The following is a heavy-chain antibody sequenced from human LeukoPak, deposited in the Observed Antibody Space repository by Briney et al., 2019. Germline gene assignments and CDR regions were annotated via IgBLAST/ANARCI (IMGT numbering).Heavy chain of an antibody. V-gene: IGHV3-49*03. CDR1: GFTFGDYA. J-gene: IGHJ4*02. D-gene: IGHD1-1*01. Sequence: GGSLRLSCTASGFTFGDYAMSWIRQAPGKGLEWVGFIRSKAYGETADYAASVKGRFTISRDDSKAIAYLQTNSLKTEDTAVYHCTRDRGAYNLYDYWGQGTLVTVSS. CDR2: IRSKAYGETA. CDR3: TRDRGAYNLYDY.